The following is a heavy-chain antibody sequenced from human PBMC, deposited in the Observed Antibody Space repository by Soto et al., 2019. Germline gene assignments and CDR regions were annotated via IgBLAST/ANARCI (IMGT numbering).Heavy chain of an antibody. V-gene: IGHV3-23*01. Sequence: XGSLRLSCAAAGFAFSTYAMTWVRQAPGKGLEWVSVISGIGGSSYYAASVKGRFTISRDNSKNTLFLQMNGLRAEDTAVYYCAKVTKRAAAGRYEYYKYGMDVWGQGTTVTVSS. CDR3: AKVTKRAAAGRYEYYKYGMDV. CDR2: ISGIGGSS. CDR1: GFAFSTYA. D-gene: IGHD6-13*01. J-gene: IGHJ6*02.